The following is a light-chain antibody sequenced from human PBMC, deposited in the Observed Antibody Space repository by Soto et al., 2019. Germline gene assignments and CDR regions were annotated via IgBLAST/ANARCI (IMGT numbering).Light chain of an antibody. V-gene: IGKV3-11*01. CDR1: QSVPSY. CDR2: DIS. CDR3: QQRNAWPRNT. Sequence: EIVLTQFPATRSLSPGDRATLSCRARQSVPSYLAWYQQKPGQAPSLLVYDISNRATVIPDRFTSSWSGTDFTLTISSLEPEYSTVYYCQQRNAWPRNTFGQGTKLQI. J-gene: IGKJ2*01.